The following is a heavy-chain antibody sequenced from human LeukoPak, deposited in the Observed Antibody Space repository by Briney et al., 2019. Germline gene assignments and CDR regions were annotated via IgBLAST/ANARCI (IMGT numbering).Heavy chain of an antibody. Sequence: ASVKVSCKASGYTFTGYYMHWVRQAPGQGLEWMGRINPNSGGTNYAQKFQGRVTMTRDTSISTAYMELSSLRSEDPAVYYCARVTDLPNWFDPWGQGTLVTVSS. J-gene: IGHJ5*02. CDR1: GYTFTGYY. CDR2: INPNSGGT. V-gene: IGHV1-2*06. CDR3: ARVTDLPNWFDP.